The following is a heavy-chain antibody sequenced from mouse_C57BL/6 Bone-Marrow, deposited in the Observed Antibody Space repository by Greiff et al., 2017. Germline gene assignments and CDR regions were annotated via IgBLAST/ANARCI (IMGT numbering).Heavy chain of an antibody. J-gene: IGHJ3*01. Sequence: VQLQQPGAELVRPGTSVKLSCKASGYTFTSYWLHWVKQRPGQGLEWIGVIDPSDSYTNYNQKFKGKATLPVDTSSSTAYMQLSSLTSEDSAVYYCARSTGSSPAYWGQGTLVTVSA. CDR3: ARSTGSSPAY. V-gene: IGHV1-59*01. D-gene: IGHD1-1*01. CDR2: IDPSDSYT. CDR1: GYTFTSYW.